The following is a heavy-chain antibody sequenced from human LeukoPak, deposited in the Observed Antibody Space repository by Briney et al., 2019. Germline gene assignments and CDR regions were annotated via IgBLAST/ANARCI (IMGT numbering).Heavy chain of an antibody. J-gene: IGHJ4*02. CDR3: VSFYETY. V-gene: IGHV3-74*01. CDR2: INSDGSWA. Sequence: GESLRLSCAASGNYWMHWVRQAPGKGLVWVSHINSDGSWASYADSVKGRFTISKDNAKNTVYLQMNNLRAEDTAVYYCVSFYETYWGRGTLVTVSS. CDR1: GNYW. D-gene: IGHD2-2*01.